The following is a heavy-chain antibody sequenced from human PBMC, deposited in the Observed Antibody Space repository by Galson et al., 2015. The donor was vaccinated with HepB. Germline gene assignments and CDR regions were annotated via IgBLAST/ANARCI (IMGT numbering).Heavy chain of an antibody. CDR2: VSYDGGNK. J-gene: IGHJ4*02. CDR1: GFTFSSYG. CDR3: AKEAALFYYDRSGYFKYFDY. D-gene: IGHD3-22*01. V-gene: IGHV3-30*18. Sequence: SLRLSCAASGFTFSSYGIYWVRQATGKGLEWVAVVSYDGGNKNYADSVKGRFTISRDNSKNTLYLQMNSLRAEDTAVYYCAKEAALFYYDRSGYFKYFDYWGLGTVVTVSS.